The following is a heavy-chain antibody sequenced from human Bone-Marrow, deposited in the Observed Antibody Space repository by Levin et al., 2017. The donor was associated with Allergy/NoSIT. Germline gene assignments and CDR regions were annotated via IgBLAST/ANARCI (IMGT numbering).Heavy chain of an antibody. D-gene: IGHD3-16*02. J-gene: IGHJ4*02. Sequence: PGESLKISCRGSGYTFSTHWIVWVRQMPGKGLEWMGFIFPGDSETRYSPSFQGHVTISADKSISTAYLQWNSLEASDTAMYFCARSRAYDYVWGAYRYVGLDYWGQGTLVSVSS. CDR1: GYTFSTHW. V-gene: IGHV5-51*01. CDR3: ARSRAYDYVWGAYRYVGLDY. CDR2: IFPGDSET.